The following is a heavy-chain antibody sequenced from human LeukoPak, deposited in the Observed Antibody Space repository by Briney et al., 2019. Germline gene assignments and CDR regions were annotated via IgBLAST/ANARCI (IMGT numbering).Heavy chain of an antibody. CDR3: ARPKNSWYSSNRLFDY. D-gene: IGHD6-13*01. V-gene: IGHV1-8*01. CDR2: MNPNSGNT. CDR1: GYTFSSYD. Sequence: ASVKVSCKASGYTFSSYDINWVRQATGQGLEWMGWMNPNSGNTGYAQNFQGRVTMTRNTSIGTAYMELSSLRSEDTAIYYCARPKNSWYSSNRLFDYWGQGTLVTVSS. J-gene: IGHJ4*02.